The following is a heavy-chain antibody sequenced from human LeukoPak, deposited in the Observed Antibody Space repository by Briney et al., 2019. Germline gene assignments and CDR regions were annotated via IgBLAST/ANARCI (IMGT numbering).Heavy chain of an antibody. Sequence: GGSLRLSCVASGFTFSSNYMSWVRQAPGKGLEWVSVIYSAGNTYYADSVKGRFTISRHNSKNTLYLQMNSLRVEDTAVYYCARGVGDYDILTGYYRDAGYFDYWGQGTLVTVSS. CDR2: IYSAGNT. CDR3: ARGVGDYDILTGYYRDAGYFDY. V-gene: IGHV3-53*04. D-gene: IGHD3-9*01. J-gene: IGHJ4*02. CDR1: GFTFSSNY.